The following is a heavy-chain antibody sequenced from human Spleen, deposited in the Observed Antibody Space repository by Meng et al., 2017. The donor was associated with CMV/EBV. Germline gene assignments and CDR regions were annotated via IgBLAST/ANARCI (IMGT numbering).Heavy chain of an antibody. CDR1: GFTVSSNY. V-gene: IGHV3-66*01. CDR3: AKDEGYYYDSSGYYDY. CDR2: IYSGGST. J-gene: IGHJ4*02. Sequence: EVQLVESGGGLVQPGGSLGLDCAASGFTVSSNYMSWVRQAPGKGLEWVSVIYSGGSTYYADSVKGRFTISRDNSKNTLYLQMNSLRAEDTAVYYCAKDEGYYYDSSGYYDYWGQGTLVTVSS. D-gene: IGHD3-22*01.